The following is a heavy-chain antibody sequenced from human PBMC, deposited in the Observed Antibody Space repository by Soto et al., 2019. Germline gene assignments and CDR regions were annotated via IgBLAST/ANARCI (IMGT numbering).Heavy chain of an antibody. Sequence: QVQLVQSGAEVKKPGSSVKVSCKAPGGTFSSYAISWVRQAPGQGREWMGGIIPIFGTAKYAQKFQGRVTITEGESTSTGYMELSSLRSEDTAVYYCARAQGGSSSLDIYYYYYYGMDVWGQGTTVTVSS. CDR2: IIPIFGTA. CDR1: GGTFSSYA. D-gene: IGHD2-15*01. J-gene: IGHJ6*02. CDR3: ARAQGGSSSLDIYYYYYYGMDV. V-gene: IGHV1-69*01.